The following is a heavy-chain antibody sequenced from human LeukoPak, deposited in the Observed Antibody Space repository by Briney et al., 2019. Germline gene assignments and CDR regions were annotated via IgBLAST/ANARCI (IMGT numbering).Heavy chain of an antibody. CDR2: ISSSSSYI. V-gene: IGHV3-21*01. CDR3: ARARAPTYDFWSGNPNWFDP. D-gene: IGHD3-3*01. CDR1: GFTFSSYG. J-gene: IGHJ5*02. Sequence: GGSLRLSCAASGFTFSSYGMHWVRQAPGKGLEWVSSISSSSSYIYYADSVKGRFTISRDNAKNSLYLQMNSLRAEDTAVYYCARARAPTYDFWSGNPNWFDPWGQGTLVTVSS.